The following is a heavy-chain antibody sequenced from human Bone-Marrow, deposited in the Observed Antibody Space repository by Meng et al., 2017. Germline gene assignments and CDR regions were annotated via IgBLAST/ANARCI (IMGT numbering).Heavy chain of an antibody. D-gene: IGHD2-15*01. CDR2: INPNSGGN. V-gene: IGHV1-2*06. CDR1: GYTFTGSY. Sequence: QSWRCGGESKTPGATVQVSCKASGYTFTGSYMRWVRKAPGQGLDWMVRINPNSGGNNEAQKFQGRFTMPRDTSISTAYMELSRLRSDDTAVYNCARVRVLVGSPPCRGFPFDYWGQGTLVTVSS. J-gene: IGHJ4*02. CDR3: ARVRVLVGSPPCRGFPFDY.